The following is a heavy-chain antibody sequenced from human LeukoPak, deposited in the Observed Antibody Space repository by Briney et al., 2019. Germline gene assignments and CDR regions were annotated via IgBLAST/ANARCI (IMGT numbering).Heavy chain of an antibody. CDR3: ARQMGTSRFDF. CDR1: GGSINNYF. CDR2: IFFSGRT. Sequence: KTSETLSPTCTVSGGSINNYFWSWIRQSPGKGLEWIGYIFFSGRTNYNPSLKSRVTISVDTSKNQFSLRLSSVTAADTAVYYCARQMGTSRFDFWGQGTLVTVSS. V-gene: IGHV4-59*08. D-gene: IGHD1-14*01. J-gene: IGHJ4*02.